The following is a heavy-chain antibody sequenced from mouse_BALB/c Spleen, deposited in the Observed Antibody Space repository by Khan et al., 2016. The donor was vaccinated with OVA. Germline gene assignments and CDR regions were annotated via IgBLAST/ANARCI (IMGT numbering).Heavy chain of an antibody. CDR3: ASGRSLLRSPDYFDY. Sequence: QLEESGPGLLKPSQSLSLTCTVTGYSFTSDYAWNWIRQFPGNKLEWVAFIGYSGSTYYNPYLRSRITLTRDTSKNHVFMQLTSVTTEDTAKYYCASGRSLLRSPDYFDYWGQGTTLTVSS. J-gene: IGHJ2*01. V-gene: IGHV3-2*02. CDR1: GYSFTSDYA. CDR2: IGYSGST. D-gene: IGHD1-2*01.